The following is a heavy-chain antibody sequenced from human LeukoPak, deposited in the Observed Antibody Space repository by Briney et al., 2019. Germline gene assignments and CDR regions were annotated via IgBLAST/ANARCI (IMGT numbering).Heavy chain of an antibody. CDR2: ISGSGGST. CDR1: GFAFSSYA. V-gene: IGHV3-23*01. J-gene: IGHJ4*02. D-gene: IGHD6-19*01. CDR3: ARRWAVAAVDY. Sequence: GSLSLSCAASGFAFSSYAMSWVRPAPGKGLEWVSAISGSGGSTYYADSVKGRFTISRDNAKNTLYLQMNSLRTEDTAVYYCARRWAVAAVDYWGQGTLVTVSS.